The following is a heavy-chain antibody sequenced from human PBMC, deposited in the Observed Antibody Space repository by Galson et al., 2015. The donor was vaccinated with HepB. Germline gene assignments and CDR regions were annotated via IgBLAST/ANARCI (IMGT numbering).Heavy chain of an antibody. CDR2: ISYDGSKK. CDR3: ARERKGYFDY. V-gene: IGHV3-30*04. Sequence: SLRLSCAASGFTFSSYAMHWVRQAPGKGLEWVAVISYDGSKKYYADSVKGRFTISRDNSKNTLYLQMNSLRAEDTAVYYCARERKGYFDYWGQGTLVTVSS. J-gene: IGHJ4*02. CDR1: GFTFSSYA.